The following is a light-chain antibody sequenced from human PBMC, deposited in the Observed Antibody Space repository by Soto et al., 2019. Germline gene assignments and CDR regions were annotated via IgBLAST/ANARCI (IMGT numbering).Light chain of an antibody. CDR3: QSFDSSLTGLI. CDR1: NSNIGAGSG. V-gene: IGLV1-40*01. CDR2: ANT. Sequence: HSVLTQPPSVSGAPGQRVTISCTGNNSNIGAGSGVNWYQQFPNRAPKLLIYANTHRPSGVPDRFSGSTSATSASLAITGLQTQDEADYYCQSFDSSLTGLIFGGGTKLTV. J-gene: IGLJ2*01.